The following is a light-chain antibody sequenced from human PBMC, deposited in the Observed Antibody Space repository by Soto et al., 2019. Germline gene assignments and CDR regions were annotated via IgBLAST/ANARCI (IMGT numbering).Light chain of an antibody. Sequence: DVVMTQSPLSLPVTPGEPASISCKSSQSLLHSNGYNYLDWFLQKPGQSPQLLIFLGSNRDSGVPDRFSGSGSGTDFTLKISRVEAEDVGVYYCMQALQTSWTFGQGTKVEI. CDR1: QSLLHSNGYNY. CDR3: MQALQTSWT. J-gene: IGKJ1*01. V-gene: IGKV2-28*01. CDR2: LGS.